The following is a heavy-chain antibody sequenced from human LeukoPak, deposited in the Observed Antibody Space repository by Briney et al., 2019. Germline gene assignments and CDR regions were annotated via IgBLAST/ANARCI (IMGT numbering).Heavy chain of an antibody. J-gene: IGHJ6*02. D-gene: IGHD3-10*01. CDR3: ARVFRITKTTGMDV. CDR1: GFTFSNYV. V-gene: IGHV3-30-3*01. CDR2: ISYDGGNE. Sequence: GGSLRLSCVASGFTFSNYVMHWVRQAPGKGLEWVALISYDGGNENYADSVKGRFTISRDNSKNTLYLQMNSPRAEDTAVYYCARVFRITKTTGMDVWGQGTTVTVSS.